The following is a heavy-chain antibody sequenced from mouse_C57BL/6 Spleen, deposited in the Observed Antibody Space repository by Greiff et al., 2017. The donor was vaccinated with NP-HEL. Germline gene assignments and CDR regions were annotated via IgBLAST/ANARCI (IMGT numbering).Heavy chain of an antibody. CDR3: ARPYSNYFAWFAY. CDR1: GFSLTSYG. D-gene: IGHD2-5*01. J-gene: IGHJ3*01. V-gene: IGHV2-2*01. CDR2: IWSGGST. Sequence: VHLVESGPGLVQPSQSLSITCTVSGFSLTSYGVHWVRQSPGKGLEWLGVIWSGGSTDYNAAFISSMSISKDNSKSQVFFKMNSLQADDTAIYYCARPYSNYFAWFAYWGQGTLVTVSA.